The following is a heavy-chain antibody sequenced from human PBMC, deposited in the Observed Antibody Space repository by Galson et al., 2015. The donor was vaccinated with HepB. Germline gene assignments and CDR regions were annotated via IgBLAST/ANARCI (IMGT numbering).Heavy chain of an antibody. CDR2: IIPILGLT. CDR1: GGSVTSYA. CDR3: ARDPFESQIIEAAYYYYGMDV. Sequence: SVKVSCKASGGSVTSYAISWVRQAPGQGLEWVGRIIPILGLTNYAQRFQGRVTITADKSTSTAYMELSSLRSEDTAVYYCARDPFESQIIEAAYYYYGMDVWGQGTTVTVSS. V-gene: IGHV1-69*04. J-gene: IGHJ6*02. D-gene: IGHD6-13*01.